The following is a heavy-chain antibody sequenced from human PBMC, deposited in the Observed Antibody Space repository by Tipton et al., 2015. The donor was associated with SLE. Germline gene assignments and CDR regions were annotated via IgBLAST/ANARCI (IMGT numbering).Heavy chain of an antibody. V-gene: IGHV4-4*02. D-gene: IGHD5-18*01. Sequence: LSLTCAVSGASITSSDWWSWVRPPPGKGLEYIGEIHHRGSTNYKSSLRGRVTISVDKSKNQFSLKLASVTAADTAVYHCASWIPLTGINVWGQAATVTVSS. CDR1: GASITSSDW. CDR3: ASWIPLTGINV. CDR2: IHHRGST. J-gene: IGHJ6*02.